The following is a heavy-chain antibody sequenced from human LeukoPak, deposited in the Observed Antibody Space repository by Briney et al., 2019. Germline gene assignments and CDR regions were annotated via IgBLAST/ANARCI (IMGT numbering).Heavy chain of an antibody. CDR2: INWNGGST. CDR1: GFTFDGYG. J-gene: IGHJ4*02. Sequence: PGGSLRLSCVASGFTFDGYGMSWVRQAPEKGLEWVSSINWNGGSTAYVDSVKGRFTISRDNAKNSLYLQMNSLRAEDTAVYYCAKAVTMIVVVIDFDYWGQGTLVTVSS. V-gene: IGHV3-20*04. D-gene: IGHD3-22*01. CDR3: AKAVTMIVVVIDFDY.